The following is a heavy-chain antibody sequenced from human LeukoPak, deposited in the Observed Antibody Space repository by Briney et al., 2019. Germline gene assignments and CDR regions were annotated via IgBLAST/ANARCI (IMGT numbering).Heavy chain of an antibody. Sequence: GASVKVSCKASGGTFSSYAISWVRQAPGQVLEWMGGIIPIFGTANYAQKFQGRVTITADESTSTAYMELSSLRSEDTAVYYCARDAVPYSSGWYLAPYYYYYYMDVWGKGTTVTISS. J-gene: IGHJ6*03. CDR1: GGTFSSYA. V-gene: IGHV1-69*13. D-gene: IGHD6-19*01. CDR3: ARDAVPYSSGWYLAPYYYYYYMDV. CDR2: IIPIFGTA.